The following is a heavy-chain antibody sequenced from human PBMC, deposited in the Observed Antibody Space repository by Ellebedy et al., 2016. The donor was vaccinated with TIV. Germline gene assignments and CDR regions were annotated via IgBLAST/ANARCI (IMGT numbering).Heavy chain of an antibody. Sequence: GESLKISCAASGFTFSSYGMHWVRQAPGKGLEWVAVISYDGSNKYYADSVKGRFTISRDNSKNTLYLQMNSLRAEDTAVYYCAMVRGVISGFDYWGQGTLVTVSS. J-gene: IGHJ4*02. CDR2: ISYDGSNK. CDR1: GFTFSSYG. D-gene: IGHD3-10*01. CDR3: AMVRGVISGFDY. V-gene: IGHV3-30*03.